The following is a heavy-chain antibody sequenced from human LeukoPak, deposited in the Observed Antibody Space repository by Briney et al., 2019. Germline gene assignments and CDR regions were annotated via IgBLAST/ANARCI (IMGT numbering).Heavy chain of an antibody. CDR2: ISSSSSYI. CDR1: GFSFRDYT. D-gene: IGHD1/OR15-1a*01. Sequence: GGSLRLSCAASGFSFRDYTMNWVRHAPGKGLEWLASISSSSSYIYFANSVRGRFTISTDNAKNSLYLQMNSLRAEDTAVYYCAKDSPSRTATTEVPVDYWGQGTLVTVSS. J-gene: IGHJ4*02. CDR3: AKDSPSRTATTEVPVDY. V-gene: IGHV3-21*01.